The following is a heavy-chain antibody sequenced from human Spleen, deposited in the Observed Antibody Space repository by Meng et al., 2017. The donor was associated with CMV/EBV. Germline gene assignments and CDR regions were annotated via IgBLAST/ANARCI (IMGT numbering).Heavy chain of an antibody. CDR2: VKEDGSEK. CDR3: ARGRWRYSSSYDY. CDR1: GFTFSSYW. V-gene: IGHV3-7*01. Sequence: GGSLRLSCAASGFTFSSYWMSWVRQAPGKGLEWVANVKEDGSEKYYVDSVRGRFTISRDNAQNSLYPQMNSLRAEDTAVFYCARGRWRYSSSYDYWGQGTLVTVSS. D-gene: IGHD6-6*01. J-gene: IGHJ4*02.